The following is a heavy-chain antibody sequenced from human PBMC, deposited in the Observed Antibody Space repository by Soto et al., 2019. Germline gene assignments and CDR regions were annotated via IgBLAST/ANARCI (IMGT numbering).Heavy chain of an antibody. V-gene: IGHV4-39*01. D-gene: IGHD3-3*01. CDR2: IYYSGST. J-gene: IGHJ3*02. CDR3: ARFRYYDFWSGYSRGQRPHDAFDI. Sequence: QLQLQESGPGLVKPSETLSLTCTVSGGSISSSSYYWGWIRQPPGKGLEWIGSIYYSGSTYYNPSLKSRVTVSVDTSKNQFSLKLSSVTAADTAVYYCARFRYYDFWSGYSRGQRPHDAFDIWGQGTMVTVSS. CDR1: GGSISSSSYY.